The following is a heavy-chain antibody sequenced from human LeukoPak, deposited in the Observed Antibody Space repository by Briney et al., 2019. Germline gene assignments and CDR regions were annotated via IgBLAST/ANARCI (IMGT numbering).Heavy chain of an antibody. CDR1: GFTFSSYA. D-gene: IGHD2-21*02. CDR3: AKVLVVVTAPYYFDY. CDR2: ICGSGGST. J-gene: IGHJ4*02. V-gene: IGHV3-23*01. Sequence: GGSLRLSCAASGFTFSSYAMSWVRQAPGKGLEWVSAICGSGGSTYYADSVKGRFTISRDNSKNTLYLQMSSLRAEDTAVYYCAKVLVVVTAPYYFDYWGQGTLVTVSS.